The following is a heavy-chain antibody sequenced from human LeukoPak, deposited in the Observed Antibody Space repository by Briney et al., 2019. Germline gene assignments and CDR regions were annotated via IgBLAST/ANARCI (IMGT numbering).Heavy chain of an antibody. CDR2: ISYDGSNK. CDR3: ARGFRGWYYFDY. D-gene: IGHD6-19*01. CDR1: GFTFSSYA. V-gene: IGHV3-30*04. J-gene: IGHJ4*02. Sequence: PGGSLRLSCAASGFTFSSYAMHWVRQAPGKGLEWVAVISYDGSNKYYADSVKGRFTISRDNSKNTLYLQMNSLRAEDTAVYYCARGFRGWYYFDYWGQGTLVTVSS.